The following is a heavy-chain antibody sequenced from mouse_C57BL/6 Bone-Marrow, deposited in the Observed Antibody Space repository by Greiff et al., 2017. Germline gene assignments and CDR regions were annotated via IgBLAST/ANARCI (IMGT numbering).Heavy chain of an antibody. CDR1: GFTFSSYA. CDR3: ARDPHYYGSSYVDWYFDF. J-gene: IGHJ1*03. V-gene: IGHV5-4*01. Sequence: EVMLVESGGGLVKPGGSLKLSCAASGFTFSSYAMSWVRQTPEQRLEWVATISDGGSYTYYPDNVKGRVTISRDNAKNNLYLQMSHLKSEDTAMYYCARDPHYYGSSYVDWYFDFWGTGTTVTVSA. D-gene: IGHD1-1*01. CDR2: ISDGGSYT.